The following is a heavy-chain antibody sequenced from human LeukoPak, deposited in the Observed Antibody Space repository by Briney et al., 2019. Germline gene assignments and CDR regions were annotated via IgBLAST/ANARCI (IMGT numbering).Heavy chain of an antibody. CDR3: AKSNGYGLVDI. V-gene: IGHV4-4*02. CDR2: IYHSGNT. J-gene: IGHJ3*02. D-gene: IGHD3-10*01. Sequence: SETLSLTCGVSGGSISSSNWWSWVRQPPGKGLEWIGEIYHSGNTNYNPSLKSRVTISVDTSKNQFSLKLSSVTAADTAVYYCAKSNGYGLVDIWGQGTMVTVSS. CDR1: GGSISSSNW.